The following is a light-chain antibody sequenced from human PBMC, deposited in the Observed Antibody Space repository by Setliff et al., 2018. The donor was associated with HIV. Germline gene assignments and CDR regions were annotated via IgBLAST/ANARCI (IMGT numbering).Light chain of an antibody. J-gene: IGLJ2*01. V-gene: IGLV4-69*01. CDR2: LNSDGSH. Sequence: QPVLTQSPSASASLGASVKLTCTLSSGHSIYAIAWHQQQPEKGPRYLMKLNSDGSHNEGDGIPDRFSGSSSGAERYLTISSLQSEDEADYYCQTWGTATLVFGGGTKVTVL. CDR3: QTWGTATLV. CDR1: SGHSIYA.